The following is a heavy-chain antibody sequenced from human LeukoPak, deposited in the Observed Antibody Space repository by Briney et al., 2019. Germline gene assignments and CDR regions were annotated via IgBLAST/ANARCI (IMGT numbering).Heavy chain of an antibody. CDR2: IWYDGSNE. Sequence: GGSLRLSCVASGFTFSNFGMHWVRQAPGKGLEWVAVIWYDGSNEYYADSVKGRFAISRDDSKNTLYLQMNSLRVEDTAVYYCARDRSVLWFDPWGQGTLVTVSS. CDR1: GFTFSNFG. D-gene: IGHD3-10*02. CDR3: ARDRSVLWFDP. V-gene: IGHV3-33*01. J-gene: IGHJ5*02.